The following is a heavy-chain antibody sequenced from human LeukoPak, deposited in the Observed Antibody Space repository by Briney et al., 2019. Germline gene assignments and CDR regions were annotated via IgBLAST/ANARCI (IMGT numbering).Heavy chain of an antibody. CDR2: INPRDGST. CDR3: ARATGVVVMDY. D-gene: IGHD3-22*01. Sequence: ASVKVSFKASGYTFTSYYIHWVRQALGQGLEWMGIINPRDGSTSYVQKFQGRVIMTRDTSTSTVYMEMSSLKSEDRAVYYCARATGVVVMDYWGQGTLVTVSS. J-gene: IGHJ4*02. V-gene: IGHV1-46*01. CDR1: GYTFTSYY.